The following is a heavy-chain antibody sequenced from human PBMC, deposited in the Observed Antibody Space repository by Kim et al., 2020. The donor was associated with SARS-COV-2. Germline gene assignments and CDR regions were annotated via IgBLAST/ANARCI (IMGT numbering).Heavy chain of an antibody. CDR1: GFTFSSYA. Sequence: GGSLRLSCAASGFTFSSYAMHWVRQAPGKGLEWVAVIWYDGSNKYYADSVKGRFTISRDNSKNTLYLQMNSLRAEDTAVYYCAKDGREQWLVGGAFDIWGQGTMVTVSS. CDR2: IWYDGSNK. CDR3: AKDGREQWLVGGAFDI. D-gene: IGHD6-19*01. J-gene: IGHJ3*02. V-gene: IGHV3-33*06.